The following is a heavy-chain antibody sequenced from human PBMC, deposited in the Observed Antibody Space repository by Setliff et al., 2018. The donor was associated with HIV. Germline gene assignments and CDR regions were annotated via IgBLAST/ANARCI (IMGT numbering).Heavy chain of an antibody. D-gene: IGHD2-8*01. Sequence: PSETLSLTCAVSGYSLSSGFYWGWNRQPPGKGLEWIGSIYHSGSTYYNPSRRSRVTISVDTSKNQLSLKLSSVTAADTAVYYCARDAPTVYANGWFDPWGRGTLVTVAS. CDR2: IYHSGST. J-gene: IGHJ5*02. CDR3: ARDAPTVYANGWFDP. V-gene: IGHV4-38-2*02. CDR1: GYSLSSGFY.